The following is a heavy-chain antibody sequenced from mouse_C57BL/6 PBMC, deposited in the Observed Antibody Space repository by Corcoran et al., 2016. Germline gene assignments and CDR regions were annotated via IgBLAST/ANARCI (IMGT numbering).Heavy chain of an antibody. CDR3: ASATVVEEGLDY. V-gene: IGHV1-19*01. CDR2: INPYNGGT. D-gene: IGHD1-1*01. Sequence: EVLLQQSGAVRVKHGASVKMSCTASGYTFTDYYMIWVKQSHGKSLAWIGVINPYNGGTSYNQKFKGKATLTVDKSYSTAYMELNSLTSEDSAVYYCASATVVEEGLDYLGQGTTLTVS. CDR1: GYTFTDYY. J-gene: IGHJ2*01.